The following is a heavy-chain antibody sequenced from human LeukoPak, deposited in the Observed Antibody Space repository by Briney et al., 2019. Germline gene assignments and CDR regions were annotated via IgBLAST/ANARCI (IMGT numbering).Heavy chain of an antibody. CDR1: GVSISNYY. D-gene: IGHD3-3*01. V-gene: IGHV4-59*01. CDR3: ARDRNGYSYYNYGMDV. CDR2: ISYTGST. J-gene: IGHJ6*02. Sequence: PSETLSLTCTVSGVSISNYYWNWIRQPPGKGLEWIGYISYTGSTNYNPSLKSRVTISIDTSKNHFSLKLSSVTAADTAVYYCARDRNGYSYYNYGMDVWGQGTTVTVSS.